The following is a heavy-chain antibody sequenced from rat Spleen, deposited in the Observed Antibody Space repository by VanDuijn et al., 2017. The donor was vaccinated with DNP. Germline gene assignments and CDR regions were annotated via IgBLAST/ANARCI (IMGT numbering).Heavy chain of an antibody. D-gene: IGHD1-10*01. V-gene: IGHV2-72*01. CDR3: TREDNRYWYFDF. CDR1: GFSLTSNG. Sequence: QVQLEESGPGLMQPSETLSLTCSVSGFSLTSNGVGWVRQPLGKGLVWMGTIWAGGSTNYNSALKSRLSISRDTSKSQVFLKMNSLQTEDTAIYFCTREDNRYWYFDFWGPGTMVTVSS. J-gene: IGHJ1*01. CDR2: IWAGGST.